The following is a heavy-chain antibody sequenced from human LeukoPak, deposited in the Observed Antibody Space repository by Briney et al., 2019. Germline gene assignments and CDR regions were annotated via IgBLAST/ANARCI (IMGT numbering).Heavy chain of an antibody. CDR1: GGTFSSYA. CDR2: ISAHYGNT. D-gene: IGHD2-15*01. J-gene: IGHJ4*02. CDR3: ARDFFHGHCSGLSCFLLDY. Sequence: ASVKVSCKASGGTFSSYAISWVRQAPGQGLEWMGWISAHYGNTNYAQKFQGRLTMTTDTSTNTAYMELRSHRPDDTAVYYCARDFFHGHCSGLSCFLLDYWGQGSLVTVSS. V-gene: IGHV1-18*01.